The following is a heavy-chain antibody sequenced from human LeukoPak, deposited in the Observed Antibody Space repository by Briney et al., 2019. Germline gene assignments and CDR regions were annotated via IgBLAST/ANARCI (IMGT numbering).Heavy chain of an antibody. J-gene: IGHJ6*02. CDR1: GFTFSSYD. CDR3: ARGHSSSWSYYYYYGMDV. Sequence: PGRSLTLSCAASGFTFSSYDMHWVRQAPGKGLEWVAVISYDGSNKYYADSVKGRFTISRDNSKNTLYLQMNSLRAEDTAVYYCARGHSSSWSYYYYYGMDVWGQGTTVTVSS. D-gene: IGHD6-13*01. V-gene: IGHV3-30*04. CDR2: ISYDGSNK.